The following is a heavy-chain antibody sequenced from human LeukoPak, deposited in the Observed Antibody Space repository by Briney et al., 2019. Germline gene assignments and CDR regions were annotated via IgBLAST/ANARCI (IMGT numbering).Heavy chain of an antibody. D-gene: IGHD2-15*01. Sequence: ESGPTLVNPTQTLTLTCTLSGLSLSTSGVGVGWIRQPPGKALEWLALIYWNDEKRYSPSLKSRLTITKDTSQIQVVLAMTNVDPVDTATYYCAHTQYSLDSGGVDDAFGIWGQGTMVTVSS. V-gene: IGHV2-5*01. CDR3: AHTQYSLDSGGVDDAFGI. J-gene: IGHJ3*02. CDR2: IYWNDEK. CDR1: GLSLSTSGVG.